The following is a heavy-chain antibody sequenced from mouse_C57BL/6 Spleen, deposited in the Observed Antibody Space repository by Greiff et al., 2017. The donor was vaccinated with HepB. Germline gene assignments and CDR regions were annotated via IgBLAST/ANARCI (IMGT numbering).Heavy chain of an antibody. V-gene: IGHV5-9-1*02. CDR3: TRDGYDPDAMDY. CDR1: GFTFSSYA. CDR2: ISSGGDYI. Sequence: DVQLVESGEGLVKPGGSLKLSCAASGFTFSSYAMSWVRQTPEKRLEWVAYISSGGDYIYYADTVKGRFTISRDNARNTLYLQMSSLKSEDTAMYYCTRDGYDPDAMDYWGQGTSVTVSS. D-gene: IGHD1-2*01. J-gene: IGHJ4*01.